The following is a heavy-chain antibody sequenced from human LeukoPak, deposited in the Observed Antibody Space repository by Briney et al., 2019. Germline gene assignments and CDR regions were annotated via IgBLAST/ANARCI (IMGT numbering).Heavy chain of an antibody. CDR3: ARIRAEYSSSWTIDY. V-gene: IGHV3-21*01. J-gene: IGHJ4*02. Sequence: GGSLRLSCAASGFTFSSYSMNWVRQAPGKGLEWVSSISSSSSYIYYADSVKGRFTISRDNAKNSLYLQMNSLRAEDTAVYYCARIRAEYSSSWTIDYWGQGTLVTVSS. D-gene: IGHD6-6*01. CDR2: ISSSSSYI. CDR1: GFTFSSYS.